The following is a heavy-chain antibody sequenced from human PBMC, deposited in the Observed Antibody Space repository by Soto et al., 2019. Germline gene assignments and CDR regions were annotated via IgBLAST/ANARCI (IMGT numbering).Heavy chain of an antibody. D-gene: IGHD1-26*01. CDR1: GGSISSYY. J-gene: IGHJ3*02. CDR2: IYYSGST. Sequence: PSETLSLTCTVSGGSISSYYWSWIRQPPGKGLEWIGYIYYSGSTNYNPSLKSRVTISVDTSKNQFSLKLSSVTAADTAVYYCARRLGWELLTGAFDIWGQGTMVTVSS. V-gene: IGHV4-59*08. CDR3: ARRLGWELLTGAFDI.